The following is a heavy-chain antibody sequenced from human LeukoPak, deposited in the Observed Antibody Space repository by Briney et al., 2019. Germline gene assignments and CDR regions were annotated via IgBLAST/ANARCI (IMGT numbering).Heavy chain of an antibody. D-gene: IGHD5-18*01. Sequence: GGSLRLSCVVSGFPFSSYAMSWVRQAPGKGLEWVSGISGSGDDTYYAASVKGRFTVSRDTSKNTLYLQMNSLRAEDTAVYYCAKDPLNTVMVSPTFDYWGQGTLATVSS. V-gene: IGHV3-23*01. CDR3: AKDPLNTVMVSPTFDY. J-gene: IGHJ4*02. CDR2: ISGSGDDT. CDR1: GFPFSSYA.